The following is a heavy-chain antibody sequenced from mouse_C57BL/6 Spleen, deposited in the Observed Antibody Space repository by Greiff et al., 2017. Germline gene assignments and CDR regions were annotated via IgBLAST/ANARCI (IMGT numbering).Heavy chain of an antibody. CDR2: INYDGSST. CDR3: ARAPPAYYSIYGYFDY. CDR1: GFTFSDYY. V-gene: IGHV5-16*01. D-gene: IGHD2-5*01. J-gene: IGHJ2*01. Sequence: EVMLVESEGGLVQPGSSMKLSCTASGFTFSDYYMAWVRQVPEKGLEWVANINYDGSSTYYLDSLKSRFIISRYNAKNILYLQMSSLKSEDTATYYCARAPPAYYSIYGYFDYWGQGTTLTVSS.